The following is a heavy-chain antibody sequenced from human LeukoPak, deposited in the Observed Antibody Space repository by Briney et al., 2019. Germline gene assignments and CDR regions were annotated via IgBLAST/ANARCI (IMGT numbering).Heavy chain of an antibody. Sequence: ASVKVSCKASGYTFTSYAMNWVRQAPGQGLEWMGWINTNTGNQTYAQGFTGRFVFSLDTSVSTAYLQISSLKAEDTAVYYCAREDFIAAGTNWFDPWGQGTLVTVSS. D-gene: IGHD6-13*01. CDR3: AREDFIAAGTNWFDP. CDR2: INTNTGNQ. J-gene: IGHJ5*02. CDR1: GYTFTSYA. V-gene: IGHV7-4-1*02.